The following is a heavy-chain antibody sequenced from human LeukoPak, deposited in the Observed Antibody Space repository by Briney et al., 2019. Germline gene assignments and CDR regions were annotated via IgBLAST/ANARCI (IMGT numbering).Heavy chain of an antibody. D-gene: IGHD3-9*01. V-gene: IGHV4-34*01. CDR1: GGSFSGYY. CDR3: ARGRTYYDILTGYPKTYFDY. J-gene: IGHJ4*02. CDR2: INHSGST. Sequence: PSETLSLTXAVYGGSFSGYYWSWIRQPPGKGLEWIGEINHSGSTNYNPSLKSRVTISVDTSKNQFSLKLSSVTAADTAVYYCARGRTYYDILTGYPKTYFDYWGQGTLVTVSS.